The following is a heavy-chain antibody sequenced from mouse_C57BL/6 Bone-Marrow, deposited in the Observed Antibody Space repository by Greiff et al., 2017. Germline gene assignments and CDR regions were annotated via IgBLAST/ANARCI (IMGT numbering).Heavy chain of an antibody. CDR2: INYDGSST. D-gene: IGHD2-5*01. V-gene: IGHV5-16*01. J-gene: IGHJ2*01. CDR3: ARGGAYYSNFDFDY. Sequence: DVKLVESEGGLVQPGSSMKLSCTASGFTFSDYYMAWVRQVPEKGLEWVANINYDGSSTYYLDSLKSRFIISRDNAKNILYLQMSSLKSEDTATYYCARGGAYYSNFDFDYWGQGTTLTVSS. CDR1: GFTFSDYY.